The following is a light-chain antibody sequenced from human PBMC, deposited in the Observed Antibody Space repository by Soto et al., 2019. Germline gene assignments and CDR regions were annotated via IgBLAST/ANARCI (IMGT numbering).Light chain of an antibody. V-gene: IGKV1-39*01. CDR2: AAS. CDR3: QQSYSTGYT. J-gene: IGKJ2*01. CDR1: RTIIGY. Sequence: DIQMTQSPSSLSASVGDRVTITCRASRTIIGYLNWYQLKPGKAPKLLIYAASSLHSGVPSRFSGSGSGTDVTLTISGLQREDFATYYCQQSYSTGYTFGQGTKVEIK.